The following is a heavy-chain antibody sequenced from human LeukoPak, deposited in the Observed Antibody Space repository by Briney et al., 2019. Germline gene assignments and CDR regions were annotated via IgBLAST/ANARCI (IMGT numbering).Heavy chain of an antibody. CDR3: ARDSPFEWYLFGDEFDI. J-gene: IGHJ3*02. V-gene: IGHV1-2*02. CDR1: GYTFSGYY. Sequence: GASVKVSCKASGYTFSGYYMHWVRQAPGQGLEWMGWINPNSGGTNYAQKFQGRVTMTRDTSISTAYMELSSLRSDDTAVYYCARDSPFEWYLFGDEFDIWGQGTMVTVSS. D-gene: IGHD3-9*01. CDR2: INPNSGGT.